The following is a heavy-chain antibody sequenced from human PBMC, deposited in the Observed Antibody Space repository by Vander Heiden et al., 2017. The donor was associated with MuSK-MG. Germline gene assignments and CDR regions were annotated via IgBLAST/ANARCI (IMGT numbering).Heavy chain of an antibody. J-gene: IGHJ3*01. CDR3: ARNLDYSNAFDV. Sequence: EVQLLESGGGLVQPGGSLRLSCAASGFIFGRYAMSWVRKAPGQGRQCVLRITGFRVNTYNADSAKGPFTRARDNSKSTPYLQITTLRGEDTAVYYCARNLDYSNAFDVWGQGTLVTVSS. V-gene: IGHV3-23*01. CDR2: ITGFRVNT. D-gene: IGHD4-4*01. CDR1: GFIFGRYA.